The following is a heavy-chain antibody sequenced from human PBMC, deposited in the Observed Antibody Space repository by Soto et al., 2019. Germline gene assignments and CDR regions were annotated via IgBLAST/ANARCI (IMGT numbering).Heavy chain of an antibody. J-gene: IGHJ4*02. CDR2: IYYNGTT. CDR3: ARGCSSGWYEEYYFDY. Sequence: PSETLSLTCTVSGGSISGPNFYWSWIRQHPGKGLEWIGHIYYNGTTYYNPTLKSRVSISVDTSKNQFSLKLSSVTAADTAVYYCARGCSSGWYEEYYFDYWGQGTLVTVSS. V-gene: IGHV4-31*03. D-gene: IGHD6-19*01. CDR1: GGSISGPNFY.